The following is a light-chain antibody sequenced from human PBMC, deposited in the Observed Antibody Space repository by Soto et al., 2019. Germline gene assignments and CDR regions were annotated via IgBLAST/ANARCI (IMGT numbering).Light chain of an antibody. J-gene: IGKJ2*01. CDR1: QSVSSSY. CDR3: QHYGSSPLT. CDR2: GAS. V-gene: IGKV3-20*01. Sequence: EIVLTQSPGTLSLSPGERATLSCRASQSVSSSYLAWYQQKPGQAPRLLIYGASSRATGIPDRFSGSGSGTDFTLTISRLEPEDFAVYYCQHYGSSPLTFGQGTKLESK.